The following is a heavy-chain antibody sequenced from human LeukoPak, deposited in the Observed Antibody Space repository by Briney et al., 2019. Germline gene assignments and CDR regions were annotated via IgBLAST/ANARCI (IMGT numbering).Heavy chain of an antibody. CDR3: AKDRLLNCRGDCYIFDY. D-gene: IGHD2-21*02. CDR2: ISAYNGNT. V-gene: IGHV1-18*01. CDR1: GYTFTSYG. J-gene: IGHJ4*02. Sequence: ASVKVSCKASGYTFTSYGISWVRQAPGQGLEWMGWISAYNGNTNYAQKLQGRVTMTTDTSTSTAYMELRSLRSDDTAVYYCAKDRLLNCRGDCYIFDYWGQGTVVTVSS.